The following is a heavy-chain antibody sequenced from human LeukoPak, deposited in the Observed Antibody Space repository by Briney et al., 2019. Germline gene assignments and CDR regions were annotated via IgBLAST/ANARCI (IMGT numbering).Heavy chain of an antibody. D-gene: IGHD6-25*01. CDR3: TTFLFRRIAAARDEWFSPEH. CDR1: GFTFSNAW. V-gene: IGHV3-15*01. Sequence: KPGGSLRLSCAASGFTFSNAWMSWVCQAPGKGLEWVGRIKSKTDGGTTDYAAPVKGRFTISRDDSKNTLYLQMNSLKTEDTAVYYCTTFLFRRIAAARDEWFSPEHWGQGTLVTVSS. J-gene: IGHJ4*02. CDR2: IKSKTDGGTT.